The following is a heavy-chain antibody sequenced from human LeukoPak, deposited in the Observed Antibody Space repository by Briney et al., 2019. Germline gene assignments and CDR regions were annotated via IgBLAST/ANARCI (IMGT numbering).Heavy chain of an antibody. CDR3: AKGGSYRSQPYFDY. D-gene: IGHD3-16*02. V-gene: IGHV3-23*01. CDR1: GFTFSSYS. Sequence: GGSLRLSCAASGFTFSSYSMNWVRQAPGKGLEWVSSISDSGGYTFYADSVKGRFTISRDNSKNTVYLQMNILRAEDTAVYYCAKGGSYRSQPYFDYWGQGTPVTVSS. J-gene: IGHJ4*02. CDR2: ISDSGGYT.